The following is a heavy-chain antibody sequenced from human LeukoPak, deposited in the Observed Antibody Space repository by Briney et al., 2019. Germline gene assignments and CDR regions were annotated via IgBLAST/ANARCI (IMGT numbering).Heavy chain of an antibody. Sequence: GGSLRLSCAASGFTFSSYAMSWVRQAPGKGLEWVSAISGSGGSTYYADSVKGRFTISGDNSRNTLYLQMNSLRAEDTAVYYCAKFVHIAFDIWGQGTMVTVSS. CDR2: ISGSGGST. V-gene: IGHV3-23*01. CDR3: AKFVHIAFDI. CDR1: GFTFSSYA. D-gene: IGHD1-1*01. J-gene: IGHJ3*02.